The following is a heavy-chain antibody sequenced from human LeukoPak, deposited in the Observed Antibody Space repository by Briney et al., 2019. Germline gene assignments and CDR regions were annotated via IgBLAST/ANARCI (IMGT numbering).Heavy chain of an antibody. CDR3: ATLRSGYYYDYFDY. CDR1: GYSFSNYW. Sequence: GESLKISCKTSGYSFSNYWIGWVRQMPGKGLEWMGIIYPGDSDTKYSPSFQGQVTISADKSISTAYLQWSSLKASDTAMYYCATLRSGYYYDYFDYWGQGTLVTVSS. D-gene: IGHD3-22*01. J-gene: IGHJ4*02. CDR2: IYPGDSDT. V-gene: IGHV5-51*01.